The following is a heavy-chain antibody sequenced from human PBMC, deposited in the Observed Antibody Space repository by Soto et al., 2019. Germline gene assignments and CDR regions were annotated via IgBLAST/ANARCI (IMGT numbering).Heavy chain of an antibody. J-gene: IGHJ6*02. V-gene: IGHV1-69*12. Sequence: QVQLEQSGPEVKKPGSSVKVSCKASGGTFSTSAISWVRPAAGQGLEWMGGIMPIFRTPDYAQKFQGRVTVTADESTSTAYMELSGLRSDDTSGYYCARDKARPQLGGNYYYILDVWGQGTTITVSS. CDR3: ARDKARPQLGGNYYYILDV. CDR1: GGTFSTSA. D-gene: IGHD3-3*02. CDR2: IMPIFRTP.